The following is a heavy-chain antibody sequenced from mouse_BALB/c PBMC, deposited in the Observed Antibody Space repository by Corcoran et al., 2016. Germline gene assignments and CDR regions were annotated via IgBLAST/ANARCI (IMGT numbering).Heavy chain of an antibody. CDR3: ARPSSYYAMDY. CDR2: INPYNDGT. Sequence: EFLLQQSGPELVKPGASVKMSCKASGYTFTSYVMLWVKQKPGQGLEWIGYINPYNDGTKYNEKFKGKATLTSDKSSSTAYMELSSLTSEDSAVYYCARPSSYYAMDYWGQGTSVTVSS. CDR1: GYTFTSYV. J-gene: IGHJ4*01. V-gene: IGHV1S136*01.